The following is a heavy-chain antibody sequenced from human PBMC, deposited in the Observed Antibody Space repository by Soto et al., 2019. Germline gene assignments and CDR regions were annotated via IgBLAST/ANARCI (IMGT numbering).Heavy chain of an antibody. CDR3: TTDGLYSGSPEGPLWFDY. J-gene: IGHJ4*02. V-gene: IGHV3-15*07. CDR2: IKSKTDGGTT. D-gene: IGHD1-26*01. CDR1: GFTFSNAW. Sequence: GGSLRLSCAASGFTFSNAWMNWVRQAPGKGLEWVGRIKSKTDGGTTDYAAPVKGRFTISRDDSKNTLYLQMNSLKTEDTAVYYCTTDGLYSGSPEGPLWFDYWGQGTLVTVSS.